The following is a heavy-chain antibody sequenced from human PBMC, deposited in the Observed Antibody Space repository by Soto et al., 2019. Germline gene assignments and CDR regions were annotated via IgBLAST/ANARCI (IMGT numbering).Heavy chain of an antibody. CDR2: IYYSGST. V-gene: IGHV4-39*01. D-gene: IGHD3-9*01. CDR3: ARHERFYDILTGYYYYYGMDV. Sequence: SETLSLTCTVSGGSISSSSYYWGWIRQPPGKGLEWIGSIYYSGSTYYNPSLKSRVTISVDTSKNQFSLKLSSVTAADTAVYYCARHERFYDILTGYYYYYGMDVWGQGTTVTVSS. CDR1: GGSISSSSYY. J-gene: IGHJ6*02.